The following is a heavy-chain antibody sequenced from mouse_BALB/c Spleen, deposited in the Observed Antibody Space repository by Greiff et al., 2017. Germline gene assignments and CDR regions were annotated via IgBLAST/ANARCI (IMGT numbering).Heavy chain of an antibody. J-gene: IGHJ3*01. CDR3: AREGYRYRGFAY. CDR2: IFPGSGNT. Sequence: QVQLQQSGPELVKPGASVKISCKASGYSFTSYYIHWVKQRPGQGLEWIGWIFPGSGNTKYNEKFKGKATLTADTSSSTAYMQLSSLTSEDSAVYFCAREGYRYRGFAYWGQGTLVTVSA. CDR1: GYSFTSYY. D-gene: IGHD2-14*01. V-gene: IGHV1-66*01.